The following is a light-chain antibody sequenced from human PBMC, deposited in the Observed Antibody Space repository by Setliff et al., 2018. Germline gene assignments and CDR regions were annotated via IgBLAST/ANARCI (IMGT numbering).Light chain of an antibody. V-gene: IGLV2-14*03. CDR3: NAYTSGSTYV. J-gene: IGLJ1*01. CDR1: SSDVGSYDL. CDR2: AVS. Sequence: QSALTQPDSVSGSPGQSITISCSGTSSDVGSYDLVSWYQQHPGKAPKLIIYAVSDRPSGVSNRFSGSKSGNTASLTISGFQTEDEADYYCNAYTSGSTYVFGTGTKVTVL.